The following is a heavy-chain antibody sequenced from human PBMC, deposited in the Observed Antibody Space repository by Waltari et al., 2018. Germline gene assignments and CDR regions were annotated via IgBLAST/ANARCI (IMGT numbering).Heavy chain of an antibody. CDR2: IYHRGST. CDR1: GYSISSGYY. V-gene: IGHV4-38-2*01. D-gene: IGHD5-18*01. J-gene: IGHJ4*02. Sequence: QVQLQESGPGLVKPSETLSLTCAVSGYSISSGYYWGWIRQPPGKGREWIGSIYHRGSTSYTPSLKRRVTISVDTSKNQFSLKLSSVTAADTAVYYCARYGGYSYGSPFDYWGQGTLVTVSS. CDR3: ARYGGYSYGSPFDY.